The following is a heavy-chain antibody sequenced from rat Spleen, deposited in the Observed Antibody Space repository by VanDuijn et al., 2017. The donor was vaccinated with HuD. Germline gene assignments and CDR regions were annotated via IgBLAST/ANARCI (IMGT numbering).Heavy chain of an antibody. D-gene: IGHD2-2*01. CDR2: ITNTGGST. CDR1: GFTFTNYD. J-gene: IGHJ1*01. CDR3: ARAGYLRDWYFDF. V-gene: IGHV5S23*01. Sequence: EVQLVESDGGLVQPGRSLKLSCAASGFTFTNYDMAWVRQAPTNGLEWVASITNTGGSTYSPDSVKGRFTISRDNAKSTLYLQMDSLRSEDTATYYCARAGYLRDWYFDFWGPGTMVTVSS.